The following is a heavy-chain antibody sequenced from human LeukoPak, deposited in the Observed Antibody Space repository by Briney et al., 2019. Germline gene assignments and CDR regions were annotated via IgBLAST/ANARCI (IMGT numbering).Heavy chain of an antibody. Sequence: ASVKVSCKASVYTFTNYYIHWVGQAPGQGLEWMGIINPSGGSTTYAQKFQGRVTMGRDTSTSTVYMELSSLRFEDTAVYYCARPTQQQLVFDAFYIWSQGTMVTVSS. J-gene: IGHJ3*02. D-gene: IGHD6-13*01. CDR2: INPSGGST. CDR1: VYTFTNYY. CDR3: ARPTQQQLVFDAFYI. V-gene: IGHV1-46*01.